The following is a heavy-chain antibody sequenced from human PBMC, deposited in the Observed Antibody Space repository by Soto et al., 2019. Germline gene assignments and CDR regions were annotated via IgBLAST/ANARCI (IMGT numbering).Heavy chain of an antibody. CDR3: ARGGWGPPCDF. Sequence: QVQLVQSGADMKKPGASVKVSCKASGYTFTHYAINWVRQATGQGLEWMGWMNPNTGNTGFAQKFQDRVTMTRNTSISTGYMELSSLRAEDTARYFCARGGWGPPCDFWGQGTPVTVSS. V-gene: IGHV1-8*01. D-gene: IGHD3-16*01. CDR1: GYTFTHYA. CDR2: MNPNTGNT. J-gene: IGHJ4*02.